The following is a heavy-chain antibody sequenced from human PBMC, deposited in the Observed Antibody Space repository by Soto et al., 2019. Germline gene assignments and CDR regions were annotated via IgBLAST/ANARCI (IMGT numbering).Heavy chain of an antibody. D-gene: IGHD1-26*01. CDR2: IYYSGST. Sequence: SETLSLTCTVSGGSISSYYWSWIRQPPGKGLEWIGYIYYSGSTNYNPSLKSRVTISVDTSKNQFSLKLSSVTAADTAVYYCAREREREPHYFDYWGQGTLVTVSS. CDR3: AREREREPHYFDY. CDR1: GGSISSYY. J-gene: IGHJ4*02. V-gene: IGHV4-59*01.